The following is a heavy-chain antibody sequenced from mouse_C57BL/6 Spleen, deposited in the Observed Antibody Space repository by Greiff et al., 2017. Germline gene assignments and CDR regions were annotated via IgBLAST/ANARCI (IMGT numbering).Heavy chain of an antibody. D-gene: IGHD1-1*01. J-gene: IGHJ1*03. CDR2: ISYSGST. CDR1: GYSITSGYD. V-gene: IGHV3-1*01. CDR3: ARDYGSSYWYFDV. Sequence: EVQLQQSGPGMVKPSQSLSLTCTVTGYSITSGYDWHWIRHFPGNKLEWMGYISYSGSTNYNPSLKSRISITHDTSKNHFFLKLNSVTTEDTATYYCARDYGSSYWYFDVWGTGTTVTVSS.